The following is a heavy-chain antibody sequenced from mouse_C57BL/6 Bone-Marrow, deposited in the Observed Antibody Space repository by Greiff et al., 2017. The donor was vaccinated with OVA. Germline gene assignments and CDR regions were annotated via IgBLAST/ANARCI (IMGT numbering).Heavy chain of an antibody. CDR3: ARGFYCGSSYAMDY. D-gene: IGHD1-1*01. CDR1: GYTFTDYY. V-gene: IGHV1-26*01. Sequence: EVQLQQSGPELVKPGASVKISCKASGYTFTDYYMNWVKQSHGKSLEWIGDINPNNGGTSYNQKFKGKATLTVDKSSSTAYMELRSLTSEDSAVYYGARGFYCGSSYAMDYWGQGTSVTVSS. J-gene: IGHJ4*01. CDR2: INPNNGGT.